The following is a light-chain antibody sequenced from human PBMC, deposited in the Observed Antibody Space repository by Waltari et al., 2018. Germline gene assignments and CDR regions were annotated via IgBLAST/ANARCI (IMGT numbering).Light chain of an antibody. CDR3: QQYNNWPPL. J-gene: IGKJ1*01. V-gene: IGKV3-15*01. CDR2: GVS. Sequence: IVMTQSPATLSVSPGEGATLSCRVSQSVSSNLAWYQQKPGQAPRLLIYGVSTRATGLPVRFSGSGSGTEFTLTISSLQSEDFAVYYCQQYNNWPPLFGQGTKVEIK. CDR1: QSVSSN.